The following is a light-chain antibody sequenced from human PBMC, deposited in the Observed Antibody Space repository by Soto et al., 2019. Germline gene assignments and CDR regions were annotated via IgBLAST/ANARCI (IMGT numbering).Light chain of an antibody. V-gene: IGKV1-33*01. CDR3: QQYDYRPLT. J-gene: IGKJ4*01. CDR1: QDISNY. CDR2: DAS. Sequence: IGETQSPSSLSASAGAKVTSTCQASQDISNYLNWYQHKPGKAPKLLIYDASNLETGVPSRFSGSGSGTDFTFTICCLQPEDIATYYCQQYDYRPLTFGGGTKVDVK.